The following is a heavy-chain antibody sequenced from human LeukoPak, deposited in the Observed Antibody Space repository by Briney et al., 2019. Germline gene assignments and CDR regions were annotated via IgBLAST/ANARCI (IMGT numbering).Heavy chain of an antibody. CDR1: GGTFSSYA. Sequence: ASVKVSCKASGGTFSSYAISWVRQAPGQGLEWMGWINPNTGDTNYTQKFQGRVTMTRDTSITTAYMDLSRLKSDDTAVYYCARDEIGGSNWFDPWGQGTLVTASS. J-gene: IGHJ5*02. CDR3: ARDEIGGSNWFDP. D-gene: IGHD3-10*01. V-gene: IGHV1-2*02. CDR2: INPNTGDT.